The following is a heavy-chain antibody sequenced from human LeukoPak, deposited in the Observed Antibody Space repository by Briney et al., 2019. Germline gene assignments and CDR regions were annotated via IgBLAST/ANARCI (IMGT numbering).Heavy chain of an antibody. CDR2: IYSGGST. V-gene: IGHV3-66*01. D-gene: IGHD3-9*01. Sequence: GGSLRLSCAASGFTVSSNYMSWVRQAPGKGLEWVSVIYSGGSTYYADSVKGRFTISRDNSKNTLYVQMNSLRAEDTAVYYCARDRTLYYDILTGYLDVWGQGTTVTVSS. J-gene: IGHJ6*02. CDR1: GFTVSSNY. CDR3: ARDRTLYYDILTGYLDV.